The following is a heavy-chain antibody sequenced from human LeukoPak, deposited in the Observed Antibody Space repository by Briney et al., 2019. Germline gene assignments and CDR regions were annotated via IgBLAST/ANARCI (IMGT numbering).Heavy chain of an antibody. CDR2: MNPNSGNT. V-gene: IGHV1-8*01. J-gene: IGHJ3*02. CDR1: GYTFTSYD. CDR3: ARDIIFWDAFDI. D-gene: IGHD3-9*01. Sequence: ASVKVSCKASGYTFTSYDINWVRQATGQGLEWMGWMNPNSGNTGYAQKFQGRVTMTRNTSISTAYMELSSLRSEDTAVYYCARDIIFWDAFDIWGQGTMVTVSS.